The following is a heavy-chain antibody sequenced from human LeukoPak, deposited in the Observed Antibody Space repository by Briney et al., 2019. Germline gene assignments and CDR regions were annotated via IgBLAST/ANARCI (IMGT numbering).Heavy chain of an antibody. D-gene: IGHD3-16*01. J-gene: IGHJ4*02. CDR1: GGSISSGGYS. Sequence: SETLSLTCAVSGGSISSGGYSWSWIRQPPGKGLEWIGYIYYSGSTYCNPSLKSRVTISVDTSKNQFSLKLSSVTAADTAVYYGARGFGRNSWGQGPWSPSPQ. CDR3: ARGFGRNS. V-gene: IGHV4-30-4*07. CDR2: IYYSGST.